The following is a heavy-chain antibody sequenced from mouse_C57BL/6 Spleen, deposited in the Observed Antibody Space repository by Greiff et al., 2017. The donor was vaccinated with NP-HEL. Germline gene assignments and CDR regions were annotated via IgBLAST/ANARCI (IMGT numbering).Heavy chain of an antibody. CDR2: IYPSDSET. J-gene: IGHJ1*03. V-gene: IGHV1-61*01. Sequence: VQLQQPGAELVRPGSSVKLSCKASGYTFTSYWMDWVKQRPGQGLEWIGNIYPSDSETHYNQKFKDKATLTVDTSSSTAYMQLSSLTSEDSAVYYWARREFITTVVATRHWYFDVWGTGTTVTVSS. CDR1: GYTFTSYW. D-gene: IGHD1-1*01. CDR3: ARREFITTVVATRHWYFDV.